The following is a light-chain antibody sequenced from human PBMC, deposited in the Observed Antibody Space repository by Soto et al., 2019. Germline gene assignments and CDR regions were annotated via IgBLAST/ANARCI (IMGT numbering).Light chain of an antibody. Sequence: EIVMTQSPATLSVSPGERATLSCRASQSVSTNLAWYQQKPGQATRLLISDASTRATGIPARFSGSGSETEFTLTISSLQSEDFAVYYCKQYHDWSPFTFGGGTKVEIK. CDR3: KQYHDWSPFT. CDR2: DAS. J-gene: IGKJ4*02. CDR1: QSVSTN. V-gene: IGKV3-15*01.